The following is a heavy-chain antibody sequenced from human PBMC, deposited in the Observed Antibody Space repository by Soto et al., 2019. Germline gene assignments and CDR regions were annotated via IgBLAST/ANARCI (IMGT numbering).Heavy chain of an antibody. J-gene: IGHJ5*02. CDR3: AKDAVAYNGEWDWFDL. Sequence: EVQLLESGGGLVQPGGSLRLSCVASGFTFKNFAMTWVRQAPGKGMEWVSAIGGSGSSANYADSVKGRFTVSRDDFKSTLYLQMSGLRVDDTALYYCAKDAVAYNGEWDWFDLWGQGTLVTVSS. D-gene: IGHD3-10*01. V-gene: IGHV3-23*01. CDR1: GFTFKNFA. CDR2: IGGSGSSA.